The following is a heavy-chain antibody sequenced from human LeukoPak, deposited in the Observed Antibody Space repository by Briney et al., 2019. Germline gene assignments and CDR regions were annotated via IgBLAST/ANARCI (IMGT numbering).Heavy chain of an antibody. D-gene: IGHD3-10*01. CDR1: GGSFSSGGYY. Sequence: TLSLTCTVSGGSFSSGGYYWSWIRQHPGKGLEWIVHIYHTGSSYYNPTLKSRVTISVDTSKNQFSLRLKSVTAADTAVYYCARLVARVRGVTYYFDYWGQGTLVTVSS. J-gene: IGHJ4*02. CDR3: ARLVARVRGVTYYFDY. CDR2: IYHTGSS. V-gene: IGHV4-31*03.